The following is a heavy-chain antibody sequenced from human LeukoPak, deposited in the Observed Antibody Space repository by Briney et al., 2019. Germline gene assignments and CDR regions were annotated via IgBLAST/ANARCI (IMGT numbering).Heavy chain of an antibody. V-gene: IGHV3-30*02. J-gene: IGHJ4*02. D-gene: IGHD4-17*01. CDR2: IRYDGSDK. CDR1: GFTFSNYG. CDR3: AKSHTMARLDYGDFGY. Sequence: PGGSLRLSCAASGFTFSNYGMHWVRQAPGKGLEWVAFIRYDGSDKYYEDSLKGRFTISRDNSKNTVYLQMNSLRAEDTAVYYCAKSHTMARLDYGDFGYWGQGTLVTVSS.